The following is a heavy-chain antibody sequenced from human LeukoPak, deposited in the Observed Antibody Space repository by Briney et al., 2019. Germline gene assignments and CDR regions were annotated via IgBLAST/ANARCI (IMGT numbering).Heavy chain of an antibody. CDR3: ASEGTTFSSFDY. Sequence: SETLSLTCTVSGYSISSGYYWGWIRQPPGKGLEWIGSIYHSGNTFYNPSLKSRVTISVDTSKNQFSLRLNSVIATDTAVYYCASEGTTFSSFDYWGQGTLVTVSS. J-gene: IGHJ4*02. D-gene: IGHD1-1*01. V-gene: IGHV4-38-2*02. CDR2: IYHSGNT. CDR1: GYSISSGYY.